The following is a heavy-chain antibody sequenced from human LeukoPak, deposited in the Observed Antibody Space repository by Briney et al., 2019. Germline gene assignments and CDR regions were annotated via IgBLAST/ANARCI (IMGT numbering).Heavy chain of an antibody. J-gene: IGHJ3*02. CDR2: IYYRGST. CDR3: AREGAGGWAFDI. V-gene: IGHV4-59*12. CDR1: GGSISSYY. D-gene: IGHD1-26*01. Sequence: SETLSLTCTVSGGSISSYYWSWVRQPPGKGLECIGYIYYRGSTNYNPSLKSRVTISVDTSKNQFSLKLSSVTAADTAVYYCAREGAGGWAFDIWGQGTMVTVSS.